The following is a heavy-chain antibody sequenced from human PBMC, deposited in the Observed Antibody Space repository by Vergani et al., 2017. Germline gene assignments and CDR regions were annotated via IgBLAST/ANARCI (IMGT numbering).Heavy chain of an antibody. CDR2: ISWNSNSI. J-gene: IGHJ5*02. Sequence: EVQLEESGGGLVLPGRSLRLSCVASGFTSAGYAMHWVRQAPGKGLEWVSGISWNSNSIGYADSVKGRFTIFRANAKNSLYLQMNSLRAEDTALYYCAKDLGTSSGGGWFDPWGQGTLVTVSS. V-gene: IGHV3-9*02. CDR1: GFTSAGYA. D-gene: IGHD6-6*01. CDR3: AKDLGTSSGGGWFDP.